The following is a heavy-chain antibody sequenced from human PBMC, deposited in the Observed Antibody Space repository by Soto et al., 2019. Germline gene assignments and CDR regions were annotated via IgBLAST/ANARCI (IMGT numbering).Heavy chain of an antibody. CDR2: INPNSGGT. CDR1: GYTFTGYY. V-gene: IGHV1-2*02. D-gene: IGHD4-17*01. Sequence: ASVKVSCKASGYTFTGYYMHWVRQAPGQGLEWMGWINPNSGGTNYAQKFQGRVTMTRDTSISTAYMELSRLRSDDTAVYYCARDIDYGDPVPDYWGQGTLVTVSS. CDR3: ARDIDYGDPVPDY. J-gene: IGHJ4*02.